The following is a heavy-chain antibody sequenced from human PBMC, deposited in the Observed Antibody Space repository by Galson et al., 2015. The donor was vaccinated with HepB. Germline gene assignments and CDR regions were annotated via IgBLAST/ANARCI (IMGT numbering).Heavy chain of an antibody. J-gene: IGHJ4*02. V-gene: IGHV3-53*01. CDR2: IYSGGST. Sequence: SLRLSCAASGLAVSSNHMTWVRQAPGKGLEWVSYIYSGGSTYYADSVKGRFTISRDNSKNTLSLQMNSLRVEDTAVYYCARESKYSLDYWGLGTLVTVSS. D-gene: IGHD5-18*01. CDR3: ARESKYSLDY. CDR1: GLAVSSNH.